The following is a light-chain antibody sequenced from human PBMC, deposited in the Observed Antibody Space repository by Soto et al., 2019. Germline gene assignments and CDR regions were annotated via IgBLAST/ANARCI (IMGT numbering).Light chain of an antibody. J-gene: IGKJ1*01. Sequence: DIQMTQSPSTLSASVGDRVTITCRASQSISSWLAWYQQKPGKAPKLLIYKASSLESGVPSRFSGSGSGTEFTLTISSLQHDDFATYYCQQYNSYWPFGQGTKVEIK. V-gene: IGKV1-5*03. CDR1: QSISSW. CDR2: KAS. CDR3: QQYNSYWP.